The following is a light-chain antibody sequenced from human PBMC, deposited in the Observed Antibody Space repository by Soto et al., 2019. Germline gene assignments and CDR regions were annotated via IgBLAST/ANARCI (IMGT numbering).Light chain of an antibody. CDR2: RNH. Sequence: QSVLTQSTSASATAGQRVTISCSGGRSNIGTYTVNWYQQLPGTAPTLLIFRNHQRPSGVPDRFSGSKSGTSASLAISGPQSEDEADYYCAAWDDSLRAVVFGGGTKLTV. CDR1: RSNIGTYT. CDR3: AAWDDSLRAVV. J-gene: IGLJ2*01. V-gene: IGLV1-44*01.